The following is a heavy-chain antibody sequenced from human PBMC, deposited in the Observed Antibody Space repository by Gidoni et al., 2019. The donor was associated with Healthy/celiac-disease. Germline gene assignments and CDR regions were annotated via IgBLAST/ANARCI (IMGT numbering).Heavy chain of an antibody. CDR3: AKDPTPYYDYVWGSATFDY. Sequence: EVQLVESGGGLVQPGGSLRLSCAASAFTFSSYAMSWVRQAPGKGLEWVSAIGGGGGSTYYADSVKGRFTISRDNSKNTLYLQINSLRAEDTAVYYCAKDPTPYYDYVWGSATFDYWGQGTLVTVSS. V-gene: IGHV3-23*04. D-gene: IGHD3-16*01. CDR1: AFTFSSYA. J-gene: IGHJ4*02. CDR2: IGGGGGST.